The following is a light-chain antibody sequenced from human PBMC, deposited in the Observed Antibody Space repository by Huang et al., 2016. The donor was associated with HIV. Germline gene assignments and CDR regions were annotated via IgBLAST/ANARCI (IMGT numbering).Light chain of an antibody. CDR3: QQYDNLGVT. CDR2: DAS. CDR1: QDISNY. Sequence: DIQMTQSPSSLSASVGDRVTITCQASQDISNYLNWYQQKPGKAPKLLIYDASNLETGVPARFSGSGSGTDFTVTISSLQPEDIATYYCQQYDNLGVTFGQGTRLEMK. J-gene: IGKJ5*01. V-gene: IGKV1-33*01.